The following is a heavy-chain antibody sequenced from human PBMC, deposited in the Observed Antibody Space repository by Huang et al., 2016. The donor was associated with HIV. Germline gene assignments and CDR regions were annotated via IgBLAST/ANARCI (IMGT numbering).Heavy chain of an antibody. D-gene: IGHD3-22*01. J-gene: IGHJ4*02. CDR3: ATVEYYDASGPQRGYFDN. V-gene: IGHV1-69*11. Sequence: QVQLVQSGAEVKKPGSSVKVSCKASGGSFRNFAIGWVRQAPGQGLGWMGRIIPTLGTANYARNFQNRVTITADESTNTAYMDLSSLRSEDTAVYYCATVEYYDASGPQRGYFDNWGQGTVVTVSS. CDR2: IIPTLGTA. CDR1: GGSFRNFA.